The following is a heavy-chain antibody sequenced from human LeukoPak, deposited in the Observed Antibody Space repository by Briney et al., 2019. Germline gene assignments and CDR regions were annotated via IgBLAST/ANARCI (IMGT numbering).Heavy chain of an antibody. V-gene: IGHV4-34*01. CDR1: GGSFSGYY. CDR3: ACLTTADAFDI. CDR2: INHSGST. D-gene: IGHD3-22*01. Sequence: SETLSLTCAVYGGSFSGYYWSWIRQPPGRGLEWIGEINHSGSTNYNPSLKSRVTISVDTSKNQFSLKLSSVTAADTAVYYCACLTTADAFDIWGQGTMVAVSS. J-gene: IGHJ3*02.